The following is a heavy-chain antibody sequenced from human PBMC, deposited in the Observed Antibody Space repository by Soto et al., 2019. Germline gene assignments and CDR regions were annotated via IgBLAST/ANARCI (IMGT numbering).Heavy chain of an antibody. D-gene: IGHD3-10*01. CDR1: GYTFIYYY. CDR2: IKPNSGDT. V-gene: IGHV1-2*04. Sequence: EASVKVSCKASGYTFIYYYIHWVRLATGQGLEWMGRIKPNSGDTKYAQKFQGWVTMTRDRSIRTAYMELSMLRSYDTSIYYCARGYGGLGNYVVDFYGLDVWGQGTTVTVS. J-gene: IGHJ6*02. CDR3: ARGYGGLGNYVVDFYGLDV.